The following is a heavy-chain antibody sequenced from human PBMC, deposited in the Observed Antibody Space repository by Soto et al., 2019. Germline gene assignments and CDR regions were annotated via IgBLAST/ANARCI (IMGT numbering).Heavy chain of an antibody. J-gene: IGHJ3*02. CDR1: GFTFSSYG. CDR3: ARVLWFGEFRDAFDI. Sequence: GGSLRLSCAASGFTFSSYGMHWVRQAPGKGLEWVAVIWYDGSNKYYVDSVKGRFTISRDNSKNTLYLQMNSLRAEDTAVYYCARVLWFGEFRDAFDIWGQGTMVTVSS. V-gene: IGHV3-33*01. D-gene: IGHD3-10*01. CDR2: IWYDGSNK.